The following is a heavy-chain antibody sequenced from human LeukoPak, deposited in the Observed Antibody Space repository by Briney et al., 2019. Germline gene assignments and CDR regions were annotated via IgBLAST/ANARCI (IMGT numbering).Heavy chain of an antibody. CDR3: ARSYCSSTSCYEPAFDI. J-gene: IGHJ3*02. V-gene: IGHV3-21*01. CDR2: ISSSSSYI. D-gene: IGHD2-2*01. Sequence: PGGSLRLSCAASGFTFSSYSMNWVRQAPGKGLEWVSSISSSSSYIYYADSVKGRFTISRDNAKNSLYLQMNSLRAEDTAVYYCARSYCSSTSCYEPAFDIWGQGTMVTVSS. CDR1: GFTFSSYS.